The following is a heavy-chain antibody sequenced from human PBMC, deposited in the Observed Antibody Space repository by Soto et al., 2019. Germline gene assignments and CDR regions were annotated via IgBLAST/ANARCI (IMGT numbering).Heavy chain of an antibody. J-gene: IGHJ5*02. CDR3: AKDARPSS. CDR1: GFAFSSYA. CDR2: ISETGGST. Sequence: GGSLRLSCAASGFAFSSYAMSWVRQTPGKGLEWVSTISETGGSTYYTDSAKGRFTISRDTSKNTLYLQMNSLRAEDTALYYCAKDARPSSWGQGTLVTVSS. V-gene: IGHV3-23*01.